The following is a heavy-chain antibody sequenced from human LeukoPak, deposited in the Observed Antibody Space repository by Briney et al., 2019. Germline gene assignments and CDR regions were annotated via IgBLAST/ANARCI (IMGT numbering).Heavy chain of an antibody. V-gene: IGHV1-18*01. CDR1: GGTFSSYA. Sequence: ASVKVSCKASGGTFSSYAVSWVRQAPGQGLEWMGWISAYNGNTNYAQKLQGRVTMTTDTSTSTAYMELRSLRSDDTAVYYCARGGIPEPFDYWGQGTLVTVSS. J-gene: IGHJ4*02. CDR2: ISAYNGNT. D-gene: IGHD1-14*01. CDR3: ARGGIPEPFDY.